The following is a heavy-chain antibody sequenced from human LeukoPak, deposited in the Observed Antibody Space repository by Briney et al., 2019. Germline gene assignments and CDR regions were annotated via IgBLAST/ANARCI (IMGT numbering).Heavy chain of an antibody. Sequence: GGSLRLSCAASGFTSSSYAMSWVRQAPGKGLEWVSAICGSGGSTYYADSVKGRFTIPRDNSKNTLYLQMNSLRAEDTAVYYCAKDRRIAAAGLYYYGMDVWGQETTVTVSS. CDR3: AKDRRIAAAGLYYYGMDV. CDR2: ICGSGGST. J-gene: IGHJ6*02. CDR1: GFTSSSYA. D-gene: IGHD6-13*01. V-gene: IGHV3-23*01.